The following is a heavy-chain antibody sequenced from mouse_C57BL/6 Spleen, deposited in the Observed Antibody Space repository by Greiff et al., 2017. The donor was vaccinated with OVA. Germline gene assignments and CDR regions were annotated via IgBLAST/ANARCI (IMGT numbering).Heavy chain of an antibody. D-gene: IGHD1-1*01. CDR1: GFSLTSYA. V-gene: IGHV2-9-1*01. J-gene: IGHJ2*01. CDR3: ARTPITTGVATREVYFDY. Sequence: VQLQESGPGLVAPSQSLSITCTVSGFSLTSYAISWVRQPPGKGLEWLGVIWTGGGTNYNSALKSRLSISKDNSKSPVFLKMNSLQTDDTARYYCARTPITTGVATREVYFDYWGQGTTLTVSA. CDR2: IWTGGGT.